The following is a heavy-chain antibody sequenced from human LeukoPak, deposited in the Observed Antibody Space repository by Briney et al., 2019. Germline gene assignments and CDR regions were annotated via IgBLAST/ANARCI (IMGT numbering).Heavy chain of an antibody. CDR2: IYYSGNT. CDR1: GYSISSGYY. Sequence: PSETLSLTCTVSGYSISSGYYWSWIRQPPGKGLEWIGFIYYSGNTNYNPSLKSRVTISVDTSKNQFSLKLSSMTAADTAVYYCAREVEDYDITQDYYYYYMDVWGKGTTVTISS. J-gene: IGHJ6*03. D-gene: IGHD3-9*01. V-gene: IGHV4-61*01. CDR3: AREVEDYDITQDYYYYYMDV.